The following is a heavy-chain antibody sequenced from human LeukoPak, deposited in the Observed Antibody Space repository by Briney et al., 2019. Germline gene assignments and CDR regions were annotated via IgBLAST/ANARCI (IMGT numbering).Heavy chain of an antibody. CDR2: INPSGSFT. V-gene: IGHV3-74*01. CDR3: ARDMIRGVVNN. J-gene: IGHJ4*02. CDR1: GFTFRSYG. D-gene: IGHD3-10*01. Sequence: GSLRLSCAASGFTFRSYGMHWVRQVPGKGLVWVSLINPSGSFTTYADSVKGRFTIPRDNAKNRLYMQMNSLRVEDTAVYYCARDMIRGVVNNWGQGALVTVSS.